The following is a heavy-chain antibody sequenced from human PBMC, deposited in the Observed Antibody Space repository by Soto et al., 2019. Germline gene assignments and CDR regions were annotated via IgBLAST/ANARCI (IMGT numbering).Heavy chain of an antibody. Sequence: GGSLRLSCAASGFTVSSNYMSWVRQAPGKGLEWVSVIYSGGSTYYADSVKGRFTISRDNSKNTLYLQMNSLRAEDTAVYYCARMSDFWSGYPTYFDYWGQGTLVTVSS. CDR1: GFTVSSNY. D-gene: IGHD3-3*01. CDR3: ARMSDFWSGYPTYFDY. CDR2: IYSGGST. V-gene: IGHV3-66*01. J-gene: IGHJ4*02.